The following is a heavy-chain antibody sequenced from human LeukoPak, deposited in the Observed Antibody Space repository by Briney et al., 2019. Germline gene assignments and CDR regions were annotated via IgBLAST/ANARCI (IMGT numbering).Heavy chain of an antibody. J-gene: IGHJ3*02. CDR2: ICGSGGST. D-gene: IGHD2-2*01. CDR1: GFTFSSYA. V-gene: IGHV3-23*01. Sequence: GGSLTLSCAASGFTFSSYAMSWVRQAPGKGLEWVSAICGSGGSTYYADSVKGRFTISRDNSKNTLYLQMNSLTAEDTAVYYCARGGVVPAAIPDGFDIWGQGTMVTVSS. CDR3: ARGGVVPAAIPDGFDI.